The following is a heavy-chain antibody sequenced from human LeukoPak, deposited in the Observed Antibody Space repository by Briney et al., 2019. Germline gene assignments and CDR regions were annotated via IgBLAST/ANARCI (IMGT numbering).Heavy chain of an antibody. CDR3: ARAQGYSDCDY. CDR2: INPSGGNT. V-gene: IGHV1-46*01. D-gene: IGHD4-11*01. Sequence: GASVKVSCKASGYTFSDYYIHWVRQAPGQGLEWMVIINPSGGNTKYAEKFQARVTMTRETSTSTVYMDLSSLRSEDTAVYYCARAQGYSDCDYGGQGTLDTVSS. J-gene: IGHJ4*02. CDR1: GYTFSDYY.